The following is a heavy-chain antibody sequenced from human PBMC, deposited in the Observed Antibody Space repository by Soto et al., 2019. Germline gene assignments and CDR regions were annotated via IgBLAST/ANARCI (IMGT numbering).Heavy chain of an antibody. V-gene: IGHV4-31*03. CDR2: IYYSGST. CDR1: GGSISSGGYY. J-gene: IGHJ6*02. Sequence: QVQLQESGPGLVKPSQTLSLTCTVSGGSISSGGYYWSWIRQHPGKGREWIGYIYYSGSTYYNPSLKSRVTISVDTSKNQFSLKLSSVTAADTAVYYCAGDSSAPDYYYGMDVWGQGTTVTVSS. CDR3: AGDSSAPDYYYGMDV. D-gene: IGHD3-22*01.